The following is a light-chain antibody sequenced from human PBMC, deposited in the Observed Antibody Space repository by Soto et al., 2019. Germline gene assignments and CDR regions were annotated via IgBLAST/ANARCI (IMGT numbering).Light chain of an antibody. J-gene: IGKJ1*01. CDR1: QSIGDS. CDR3: QQTSAFPRT. Sequence: DIQMTQSPSTLSASVGDRVTITCRASQSIGDSLAWYQQKPGKAPKLLLRGASSLHRGVPSRFSGGGAGTEFTLTISSLQPEDFATYYCQQTSAFPRTFGQGTKVDIK. CDR2: GAS. V-gene: IGKV1-5*01.